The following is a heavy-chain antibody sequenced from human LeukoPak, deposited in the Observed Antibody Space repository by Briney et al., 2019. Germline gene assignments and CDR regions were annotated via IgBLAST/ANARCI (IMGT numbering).Heavy chain of an antibody. CDR2: ISAYNGNT. J-gene: IGHJ5*02. D-gene: IGHD3-3*01. Sequence: ASVKVSCKASGYTFTSYGISWVRQTPGQGLEWMGWISAYNGNTNYAQKLQGRVTMTTDTSTSTAYMELRSLRSDDTAVYYCARAGETIFGAPNWFDPWGQGTLVTVSS. CDR3: ARAGETIFGAPNWFDP. CDR1: GYTFTSYG. V-gene: IGHV1-18*01.